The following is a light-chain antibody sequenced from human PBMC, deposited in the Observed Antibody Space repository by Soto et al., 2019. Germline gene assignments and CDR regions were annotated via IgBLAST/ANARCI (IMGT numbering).Light chain of an antibody. V-gene: IGKV3-15*01. CDR3: QQYKNWPL. CDR2: RAS. Sequence: IVMTQSPATLSVSPGERSTLSCRASQNIYSNVAWYQQRPGQAPRLLIYRASTRATGTPARFTGSGSGTEFTLTITSLQSEDFAVYYCQQYKNWPLFGQGTRLEIK. CDR1: QNIYSN. J-gene: IGKJ5*01.